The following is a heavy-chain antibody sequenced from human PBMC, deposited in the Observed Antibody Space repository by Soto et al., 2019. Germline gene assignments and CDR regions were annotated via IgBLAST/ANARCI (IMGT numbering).Heavy chain of an antibody. D-gene: IGHD3-10*01. V-gene: IGHV4-34*01. CDR1: CGSFSGYY. CDR2: INHSGST. Sequence: SETLSLTCAVYCGSFSGYYWSWIRQPPGKGLEWIGEINHSGSTNYNPSLKSRVTISVDTSKSQFSLKLSSVTAADTAVYYCARVSGIYYYGLDVWGQGTTVTVSS. CDR3: ARVSGIYYYGLDV. J-gene: IGHJ6*02.